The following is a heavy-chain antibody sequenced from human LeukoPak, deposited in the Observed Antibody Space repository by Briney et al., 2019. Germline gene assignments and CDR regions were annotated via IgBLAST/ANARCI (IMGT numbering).Heavy chain of an antibody. D-gene: IGHD5-12*01. CDR1: GFTFDDYA. CDR3: AKVGIVASRVSYYFDH. V-gene: IGHV3-9*01. Sequence: TGRSLRLSCAASGFTFDDYAMHWVRQAPGKGLEWVSGISWNSGSIGYADSVKGRFTISRDNAKNSLYLQMNSLRAEDTALYYCAKVGIVASRVSYYFDHWGQGTLVTVSS. J-gene: IGHJ4*02. CDR2: ISWNSGSI.